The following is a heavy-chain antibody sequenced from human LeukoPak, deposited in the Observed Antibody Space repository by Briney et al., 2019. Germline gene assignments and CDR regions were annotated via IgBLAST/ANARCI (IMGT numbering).Heavy chain of an antibody. D-gene: IGHD1-26*01. CDR1: GFAFSDYN. CDR2: ITNWSGTI. CDR3: ARGLLNRYSGYFDY. J-gene: IGHJ4*02. Sequence: GGSLRLSCAASGFAFSDYNMNWVRQAPGKGLEWVSYITNWSGTIYYADSVKGRFTISRDNAKNSLYLQMNSLRAEDTAVYYCARGLLNRYSGYFDYWGQGTLVTVSS. V-gene: IGHV3-48*04.